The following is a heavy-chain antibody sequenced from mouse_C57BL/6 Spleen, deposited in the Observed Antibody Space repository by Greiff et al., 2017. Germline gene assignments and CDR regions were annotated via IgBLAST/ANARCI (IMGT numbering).Heavy chain of an antibody. CDR3: ARSDSNYYFDY. D-gene: IGHD2-5*01. V-gene: IGHV1-19*01. Sequence: VQLQQSGPVLVKPGASVKMSCKASGYTFTDYYMNWVKQSHGKSLEWIGVINPYNGGTSYNQKFKGKATLTVDKSSSTAYMELNSLTSEDSAVYSCARSDSNYYFDYWGQGTTLTVSS. CDR1: GYTFTDYY. CDR2: INPYNGGT. J-gene: IGHJ2*01.